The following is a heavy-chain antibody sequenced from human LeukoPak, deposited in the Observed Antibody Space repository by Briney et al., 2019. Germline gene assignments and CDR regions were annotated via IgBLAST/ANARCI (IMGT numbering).Heavy chain of an antibody. D-gene: IGHD5-24*01. CDR3: ARSDGHWGNFDY. CDR2: IFPGDSDT. J-gene: IGHJ4*02. V-gene: IGHV5-51*01. Sequence: GESLKISCQISGYKFVSYWIGWVRQMPGKGLEWMGIIFPGDSDTRYSPSFEGQVTISADRSNNTAYLQWRSLEASDTAMYYCARSDGHWGNFDYWGQGTLVTVSS. CDR1: GYKFVSYW.